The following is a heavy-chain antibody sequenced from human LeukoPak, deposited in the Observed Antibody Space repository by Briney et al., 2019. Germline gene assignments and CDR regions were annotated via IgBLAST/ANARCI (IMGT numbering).Heavy chain of an antibody. V-gene: IGHV3-33*06. CDR3: AKDFGAPGVGSSDWRLFDS. Sequence: GGSLRLSCAASGFTFSSYGMHWVRQAPGKGLEWVAVIWYDGSNKYYADSVKGRFTISRDNSKNTLYLQMTSLRVEDTAVYYCAKDFGAPGVGSSDWRLFDSWGQGTLVTVSS. CDR2: IWYDGSNK. CDR1: GFTFSSYG. D-gene: IGHD6-19*01. J-gene: IGHJ4*02.